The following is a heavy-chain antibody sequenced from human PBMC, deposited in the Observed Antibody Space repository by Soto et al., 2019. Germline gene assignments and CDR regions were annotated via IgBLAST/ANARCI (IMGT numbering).Heavy chain of an antibody. Sequence: ASVKVSCKASGYTFTSYAMHWVRQAPGQRLEWMGWINAGNGNTKYSQKFQGRVTITRATSASTAYMELSSLRSEDTAVYYCARAPLTTNDAFDIWGQGTMVTVSS. V-gene: IGHV1-3*01. D-gene: IGHD4-4*01. J-gene: IGHJ3*02. CDR3: ARAPLTTNDAFDI. CDR1: GYTFTSYA. CDR2: INAGNGNT.